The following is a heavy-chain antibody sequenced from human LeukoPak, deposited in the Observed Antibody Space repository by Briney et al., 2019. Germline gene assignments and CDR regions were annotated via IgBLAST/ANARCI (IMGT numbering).Heavy chain of an antibody. CDR1: GYTFTSYG. D-gene: IGHD6-13*01. J-gene: IGHJ5*02. Sequence: GASVKVSCKASGYTFTSYGISWVRQAPGQGLEWMGWISAYNGNTNYAQKLQGRVTMTTDTSTSTAYMELRSLRSDDTAVYYCARDATAYSSSWYVPWFDPWGQGTLVTVSS. CDR3: ARDATAYSSSWYVPWFDP. CDR2: ISAYNGNT. V-gene: IGHV1-18*01.